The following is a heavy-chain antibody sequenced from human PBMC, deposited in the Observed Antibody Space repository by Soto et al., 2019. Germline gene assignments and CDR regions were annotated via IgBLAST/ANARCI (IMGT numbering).Heavy chain of an antibody. D-gene: IGHD6-6*01. CDR1: GGSFSGYY. Sequence: SETLSLTCAVYGGSFSGYYWSWIRQPPGKGLEWIGEINHSGSTNYNPSLKSRVTISVDTSKNQFSLKLSSVTAADTAVYYCARGHGGDYSSFPDYYYYGMDVWGQGTTVTVSS. CDR2: INHSGST. V-gene: IGHV4-34*01. J-gene: IGHJ6*02. CDR3: ARGHGGDYSSFPDYYYYGMDV.